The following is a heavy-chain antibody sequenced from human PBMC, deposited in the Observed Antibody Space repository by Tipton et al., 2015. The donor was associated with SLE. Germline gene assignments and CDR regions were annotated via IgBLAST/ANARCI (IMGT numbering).Heavy chain of an antibody. CDR3: VRELVGGHFDY. CDR1: GYSFTSHY. D-gene: IGHD3-16*01. CDR2: INPSDGRK. J-gene: IGHJ4*02. V-gene: IGHV1-46*01. Sequence: QSGPEVRKPGASVKVSCMPSGYSFTSHYIHWVRQAPGQGLEWMGVINPSDGRKTYAQKFQDRVTMTRDTSTVYMELSSLTSEDTAVYYCVRELVGGHFDYWGQGTLVTVSS.